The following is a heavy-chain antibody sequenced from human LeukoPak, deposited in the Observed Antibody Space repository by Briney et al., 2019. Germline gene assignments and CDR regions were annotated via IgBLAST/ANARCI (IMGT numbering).Heavy chain of an antibody. Sequence: GGSLRLSCAASGFTFSTYAMSWVRQAPGKGLAWVSTTSGSGGGTYYANSAKGRFTISRDNSKSTLYLHMNSLRAEDTAVYYCAKDIVVATANFDSWGQGTLVTASS. J-gene: IGHJ4*02. CDR2: TSGSGGGT. CDR3: AKDIVVATANFDS. CDR1: GFTFSTYA. V-gene: IGHV3-23*01. D-gene: IGHD2-15*01.